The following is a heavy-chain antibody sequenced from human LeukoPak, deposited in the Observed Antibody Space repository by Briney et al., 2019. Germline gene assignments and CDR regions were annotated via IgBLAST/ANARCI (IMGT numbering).Heavy chain of an antibody. Sequence: GASVKVSCKASGYTFTSYYMHWVRQAPGQGLEWMGIINPSGGSTSYAQKFQGRVTVTRDTSTSTVYMELSSLRSEDTAVYYCVRAGVHNWFDPWGQGTLVTVSS. D-gene: IGHD3-10*01. J-gene: IGHJ5*02. V-gene: IGHV1-46*01. CDR2: INPSGGST. CDR3: VRAGVHNWFDP. CDR1: GYTFTSYY.